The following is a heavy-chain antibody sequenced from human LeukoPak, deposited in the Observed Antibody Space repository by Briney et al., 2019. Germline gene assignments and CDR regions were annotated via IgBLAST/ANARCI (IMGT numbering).Heavy chain of an antibody. D-gene: IGHD6-13*01. Sequence: SETLSLTCTVSGASFSSSTYYWGWIRQSPGKGLEWIGSIYYSGSTYYNPSPKSRVTMSVDTSKNQFSLKLSSVTAADTAVYYCARHAGGITATGTRPFDYWGQGTLVTVSS. V-gene: IGHV4-39*01. J-gene: IGHJ4*02. CDR2: IYYSGST. CDR3: ARHAGGITATGTRPFDY. CDR1: GASFSSSTYY.